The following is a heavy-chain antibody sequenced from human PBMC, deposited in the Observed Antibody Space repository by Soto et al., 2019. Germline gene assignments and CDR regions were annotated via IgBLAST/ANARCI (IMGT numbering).Heavy chain of an antibody. Sequence: PGGSLRLSCAASGFTFSRYSMNWVRQAPGKGLEWVSSISSTTNYIYYADSMKGRFTVSRDNAKNSVYLGMNSLSAEDTAVYYCARESEDLTSNFDYWGQGTLVTAPQ. V-gene: IGHV3-21*01. CDR3: ARESEDLTSNFDY. CDR2: ISSTTNYI. J-gene: IGHJ4*02. CDR1: GFTFSRYS.